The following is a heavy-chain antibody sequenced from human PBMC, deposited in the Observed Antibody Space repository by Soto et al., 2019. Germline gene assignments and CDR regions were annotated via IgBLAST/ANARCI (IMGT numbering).Heavy chain of an antibody. J-gene: IGHJ5*02. CDR2: ISSSGTTI. D-gene: IGHD5-18*01. CDR3: ERGRVDTAIGNWFGT. Sequence: GGSLRSCFAASGFTFRDYYMSWIRQAPGKVLELVSYISSSGTTIYYADSVKGRLTISRDNAKNSLYLQMNSLRAEDTAVCYCERGRVDTAIGNWFGTWGQGTIVTVSS. V-gene: IGHV3-11*01. CDR1: GFTFRDYY.